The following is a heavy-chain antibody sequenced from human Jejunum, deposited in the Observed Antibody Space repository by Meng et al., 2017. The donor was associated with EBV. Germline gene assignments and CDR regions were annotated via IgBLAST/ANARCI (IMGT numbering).Heavy chain of an antibody. Sequence: VRLVGSGGCFVLTWRSIRLHSAASGFTFSNTWMSWVRQAPGKGLEWIGRFQHETLYYAAPIKGRFTISRDDSQNTLYLQMNSLKIDDTAVYYCIRNWNDDYWGQGTLVTVSS. CDR1: GFTFSNTW. CDR3: IRNWNDDY. D-gene: IGHD1-1*01. J-gene: IGHJ4*02. CDR2: FQHETL. V-gene: IGHV3-15*01.